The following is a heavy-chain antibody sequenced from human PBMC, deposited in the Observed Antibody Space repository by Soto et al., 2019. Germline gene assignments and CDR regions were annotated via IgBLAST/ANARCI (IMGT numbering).Heavy chain of an antibody. J-gene: IGHJ6*03. D-gene: IGHD6-13*01. CDR1: GGSISSSSYY. CDR2: IYYSGST. Sequence: QLQLQESGPGLVKPSETLSLTCTVSGGSISSSSYYWGWIRQPPGKGLEWIGSIYYSGSTYYNPSLKSRVTISVDTSKNQFSLKLSSVTAADTAVYYCAGVRIPRGSSSWATRYYYYYYMDVWGKGTTVTVSS. V-gene: IGHV4-39*01. CDR3: AGVRIPRGSSSWATRYYYYYYMDV.